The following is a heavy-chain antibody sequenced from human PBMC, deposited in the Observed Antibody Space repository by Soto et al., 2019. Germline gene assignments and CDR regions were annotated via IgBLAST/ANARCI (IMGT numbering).Heavy chain of an antibody. CDR3: ARDSRAGAIFASPYYYGMDV. J-gene: IGHJ6*02. CDR1: VYTFNNYA. CDR2: INTGNGNT. Sequence: QVQLVQSGPEVQKPGASVKVSCKAYVYTFNNYAMHWVRQAPGQRLEWMGWINTGNGNTKYSQKFQGRVTITRDTSATSASTVYMEVSSLRSEDTAISYCARDSRAGAIFASPYYYGMDVWGQGTTVTVSS. D-gene: IGHD3-3*01. V-gene: IGHV1-3*04.